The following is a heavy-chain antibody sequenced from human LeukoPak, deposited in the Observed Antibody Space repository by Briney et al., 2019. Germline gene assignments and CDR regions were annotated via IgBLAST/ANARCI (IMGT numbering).Heavy chain of an antibody. CDR2: IYHSGST. V-gene: IGHV4-4*02. CDR3: AREAMYSYGNNFDY. CDR1: GGSISSSNW. D-gene: IGHD5-18*01. Sequence: KSSGTLSLTCAVSGGSISSSNWWSWVRQPPGKGLEWIGEIYHSGSTNYNPSLKSRVTISVDKSKNQFSLKLSSVTAADTAVYHCAREAMYSYGNNFDYWGQGTLVTVSS. J-gene: IGHJ4*02.